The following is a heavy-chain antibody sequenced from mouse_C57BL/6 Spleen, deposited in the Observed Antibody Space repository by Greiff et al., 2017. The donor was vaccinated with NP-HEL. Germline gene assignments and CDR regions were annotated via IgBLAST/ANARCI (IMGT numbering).Heavy chain of an antibody. J-gene: IGHJ2*01. Sequence: QVQLQQPGAELVKPGASVKMSCKASGYTFTSYWITWVKQRPGQGLEWIGDIYPGSGSTNYNEKFKSKATLTVDTSSSTAYMQLSSLTSEDSAVYYCARLIIGTTGGDYWGQGTTLTVSS. V-gene: IGHV1-55*01. CDR1: GYTFTSYW. CDR2: IYPGSGST. D-gene: IGHD1-1*01. CDR3: ARLIIGTTGGDY.